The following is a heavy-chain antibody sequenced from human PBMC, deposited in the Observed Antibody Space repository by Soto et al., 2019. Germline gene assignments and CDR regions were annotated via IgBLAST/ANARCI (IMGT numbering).Heavy chain of an antibody. Sequence: ASVKVSCKASGYTFTSYGISWVRQAPGQGLEWMGWISAYNGNTNYAQKLQGRVTMTTDTSTSTAYMELRSLRSDDTAVYYCARVRRGSYSGYFDYWGQGTLVTVSS. D-gene: IGHD1-26*01. CDR2: ISAYNGNT. J-gene: IGHJ4*02. V-gene: IGHV1-18*01. CDR1: GYTFTSYG. CDR3: ARVRRGSYSGYFDY.